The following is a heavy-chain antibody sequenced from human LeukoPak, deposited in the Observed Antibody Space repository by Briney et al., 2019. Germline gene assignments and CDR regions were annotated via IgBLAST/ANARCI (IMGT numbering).Heavy chain of an antibody. CDR3: ARDAGEYYDILDAFDI. J-gene: IGHJ3*02. Sequence: GGSLRLSCAASGFTFSSSWMHWVRQAPGKGLVWVSRINSDGSSTSYADSVKGRFTISRDNAKNTLYLQMNSLRAEDTAVYYCARDAGEYYDILDAFDIWGQGTMVTVSS. CDR1: GFTFSSSW. CDR2: INSDGSST. D-gene: IGHD3-9*01. V-gene: IGHV3-74*01.